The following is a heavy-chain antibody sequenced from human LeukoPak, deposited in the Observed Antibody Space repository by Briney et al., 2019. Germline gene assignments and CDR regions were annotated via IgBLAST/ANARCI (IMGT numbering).Heavy chain of an antibody. CDR2: ISGSGGTT. J-gene: IGHJ4*02. CDR1: GFTFSAFE. D-gene: IGHD2-2*01. Sequence: PGGSLRLSCAASGFTFSAFEMNWVRQAPGKGLEWLSYISGSGGTTLYADSVKGRFTISRDNAKKSLYLQMNSLRVEDTAVYYCVRVYCSSTSCSDYFDYWGQGSLVTVSS. CDR3: VRVYCSSTSCSDYFDY. V-gene: IGHV3-48*03.